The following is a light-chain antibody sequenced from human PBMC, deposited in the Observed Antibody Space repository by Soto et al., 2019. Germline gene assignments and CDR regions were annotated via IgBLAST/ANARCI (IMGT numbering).Light chain of an antibody. CDR1: STDVGGYKY. CDR3: SSFSSSSTPYV. CDR2: EVN. J-gene: IGLJ1*01. V-gene: IGLV2-14*01. Sequence: QSALTQPASVSGSPGQSITISCTGTSTDVGGYKYVSWYQQHPGTAPKLMIFEVNGRPSGVSDRFSGSKSGNTASLTISGLQPEDEADYYCSSFSSSSTPYVFGTGTKVTAL.